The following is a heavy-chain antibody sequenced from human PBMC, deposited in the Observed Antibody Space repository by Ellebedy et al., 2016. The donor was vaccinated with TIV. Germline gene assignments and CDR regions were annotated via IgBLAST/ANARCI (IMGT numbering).Heavy chain of an antibody. Sequence: GESLKISCAASQFTFSNYAMSWVRQAPGEGLEWVSRIYSNGDTRYADSVKGRFTIPRDNSKNTLHLQMNSLRAEDTAVYYCARNVPHPWGQGTLVTVAS. J-gene: IGHJ5*02. V-gene: IGHV3-66*01. CDR2: IYSNGDT. CDR3: ARNVPHP. D-gene: IGHD3-10*02. CDR1: QFTFSNYA.